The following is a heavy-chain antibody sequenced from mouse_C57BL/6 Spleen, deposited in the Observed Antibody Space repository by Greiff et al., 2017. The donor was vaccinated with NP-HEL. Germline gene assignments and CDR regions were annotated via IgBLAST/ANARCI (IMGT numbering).Heavy chain of an antibody. V-gene: IGHV2-2*01. CDR1: GFSLTSYG. Sequence: QVQLKESGPGLVQPSQSLSITCTVSGFSLTSYGVHWVRQSPGKGLEWLGVIWSGGSTDYNAAFISRLSISKDNSKSQVFFKMNSLQADDTAIYYCARNTYYGSSHYYAMDYWGQGTSVTVSS. J-gene: IGHJ4*01. CDR2: IWSGGST. D-gene: IGHD1-1*01. CDR3: ARNTYYGSSHYYAMDY.